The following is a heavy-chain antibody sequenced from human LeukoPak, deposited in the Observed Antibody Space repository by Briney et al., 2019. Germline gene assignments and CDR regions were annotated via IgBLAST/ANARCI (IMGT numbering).Heavy chain of an antibody. J-gene: IGHJ5*02. CDR3: ARVRPSSSWYGWFDP. Sequence: ASVKVSCKASGYTFTGYYMHWVRQAPGQGLEWMGWINPNSGDTNYAQKFQGRVTMTRDTSISTAYMELSRLRSDDTAVYYCARVRPSSSWYGWFDPWGQGTLVTVSS. D-gene: IGHD6-13*01. CDR2: INPNSGDT. V-gene: IGHV1-2*02. CDR1: GYTFTGYY.